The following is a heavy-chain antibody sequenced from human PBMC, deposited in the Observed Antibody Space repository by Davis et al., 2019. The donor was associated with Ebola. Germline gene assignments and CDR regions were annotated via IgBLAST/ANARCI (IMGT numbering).Heavy chain of an antibody. Sequence: PGGSLRLSCSASGFSFSSYGMHWVRQAPGKGLEWVAGIWGDASDKFYADSVQGRFIIDRDNSMDTLYLQMNRLRAEDTAVYHCARGGLPSYYFDYWGQGTLVTVSS. J-gene: IGHJ4*02. D-gene: IGHD3-10*01. CDR1: GFSFSSYG. CDR3: ARGGLPSYYFDY. V-gene: IGHV3-33*01. CDR2: IWGDASDK.